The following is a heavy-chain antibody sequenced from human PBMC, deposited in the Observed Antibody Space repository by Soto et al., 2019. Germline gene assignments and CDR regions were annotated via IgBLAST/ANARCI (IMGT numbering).Heavy chain of an antibody. CDR1: GGSISSYY. D-gene: IGHD3-10*01. V-gene: IGHV4-59*01. CDR3: ARSVWFGELLSFPPANNWFDP. J-gene: IGHJ5*02. Sequence: PSETLSLTCTVSGGSISSYYWSWIRQPPGKGLEWIGYIYYSGSTNYNPSLKSRVTISVDTSKNQFSLKLSSVTAADTAVYYCARSVWFGELLSFPPANNWFDPWGQGTLVTVSS. CDR2: IYYSGST.